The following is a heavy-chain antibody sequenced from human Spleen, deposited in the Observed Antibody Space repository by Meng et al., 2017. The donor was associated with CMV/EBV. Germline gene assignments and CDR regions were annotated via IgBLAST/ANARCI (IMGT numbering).Heavy chain of an antibody. Sequence: ASVKVSCKASGYTFSNYVISWARQAPGQGLEWMGWISTHNGNTNYVQKLQGRVTMTTDTSTSTAYMELRGLRSDDAAVYYCARGIGASGYYFDNWGQGTLVTVSS. V-gene: IGHV1-18*04. CDR2: ISTHNGNT. J-gene: IGHJ4*02. CDR3: ARGIGASGYYFDN. CDR1: GYTFSNYV. D-gene: IGHD4-17*01.